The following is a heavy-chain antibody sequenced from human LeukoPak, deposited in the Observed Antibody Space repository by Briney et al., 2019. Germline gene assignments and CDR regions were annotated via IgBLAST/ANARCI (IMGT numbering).Heavy chain of an antibody. D-gene: IGHD3-22*01. CDR2: ISSSSSYM. CDR1: GFTFSSYS. CDR3: ARDKDYDSSGYYWFAYYYYGMDV. V-gene: IGHV3-21*01. Sequence: GGSLRLSCAASGFTFSSYSMNWVRQAPGKGLEWVSSISSSSSYMYYADSVKGRFTISRDNAKNSLYLQMNSLRAEDTAVYYCARDKDYDSSGYYWFAYYYYGMDVWGQGTTVTVSS. J-gene: IGHJ6*02.